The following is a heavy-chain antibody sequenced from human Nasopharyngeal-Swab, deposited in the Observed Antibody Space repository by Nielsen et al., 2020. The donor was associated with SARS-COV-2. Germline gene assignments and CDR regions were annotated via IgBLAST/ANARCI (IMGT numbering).Heavy chain of an antibody. CDR1: GFTFSGSA. V-gene: IGHV3-73*01. D-gene: IGHD6-13*01. J-gene: IGHJ4*02. CDR3: TRLDVAAAGTPDHY. CDR2: IRSKANSYAT. Sequence: GESLKISCAASGFTFSGSAMHWVRQASGKGLEWVGRIRSKANSYATAYAASVKGRFTISRDDSKNTAYLQMNSLKTEDTAVYYCTRLDVAAAGTPDHYWGQGTLVTVSS.